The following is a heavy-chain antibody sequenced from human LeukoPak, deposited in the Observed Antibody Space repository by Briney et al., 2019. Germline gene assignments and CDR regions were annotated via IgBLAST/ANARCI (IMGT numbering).Heavy chain of an antibody. CDR1: GGSISSGGYY. V-gene: IGHV4-31*03. J-gene: IGHJ5*02. Sequence: SQTLSLTCTVSGGSISSGGYYWSWIRQHPGKGLEWIGYIYYSGSTKYNPSLQSRVTISVDTSKNQFSLRLYSVTAADTAVYYCARRGQENTMITANNWLDPWGQGTLVTVSS. CDR3: ARRGQENTMITANNWLDP. D-gene: IGHD3-16*01. CDR2: IYYSGST.